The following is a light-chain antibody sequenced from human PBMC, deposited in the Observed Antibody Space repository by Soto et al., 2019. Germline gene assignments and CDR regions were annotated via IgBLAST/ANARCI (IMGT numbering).Light chain of an antibody. CDR3: SSHAGSKRV. CDR1: SSDVGGYNY. V-gene: IGLV2-8*01. Sequence: QSALTQPPSASGSPGQSVTISCTGTSSDVGGYNYVSWYQQHPGKAPKLMIYEVSKRPSGVTDRFSGSKSGNTASLTVSGLQAEDEADYYCSSHAGSKRVFGTGTKVTV. J-gene: IGLJ1*01. CDR2: EVS.